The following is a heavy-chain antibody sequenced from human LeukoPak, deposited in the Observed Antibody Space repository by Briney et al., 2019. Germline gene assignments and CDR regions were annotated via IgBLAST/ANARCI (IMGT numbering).Heavy chain of an antibody. CDR1: GFTFSGYA. D-gene: IGHD2-15*01. CDR2: ISGSGGST. CDR3: AKDGIVVVVAATPDY. J-gene: IGHJ4*02. Sequence: PGGSLRLSCAASGFTFSGYAMSWVRQAPGKGLEWVSAISGSGGSTYYADSVKGRFTISRDNSKNTLYLQMNSLRAEDTAVYYCAKDGIVVVVAATPDYWGQETLVTVSS. V-gene: IGHV3-23*01.